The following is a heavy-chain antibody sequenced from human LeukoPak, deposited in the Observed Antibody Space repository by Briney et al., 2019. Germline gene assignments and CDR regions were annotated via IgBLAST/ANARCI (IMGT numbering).Heavy chain of an antibody. J-gene: IGHJ5*02. CDR3: ARDLGVDGSSGWPRSQWFDP. CDR1: GGSISSGGYY. Sequence: SETLSLTCTVSGGSISSGGYYWSWIRQPPGKGLEWIGYIYHSGSTYYNPSLKSRVTISVDRSKNQFSLKLSSVTAADTAVYYCARDLGVDGSSGWPRSQWFDPWGQGTLVTVSS. D-gene: IGHD6-19*01. V-gene: IGHV4-30-2*01. CDR2: IYHSGST.